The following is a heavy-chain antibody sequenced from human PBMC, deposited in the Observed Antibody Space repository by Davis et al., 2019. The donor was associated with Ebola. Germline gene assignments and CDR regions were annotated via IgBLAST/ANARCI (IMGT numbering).Heavy chain of an antibody. J-gene: IGHJ5*02. Sequence: MPSETLSLTCAVYGGSFSGYYWSWIRQPPGKGLEWIGEINHSGSTTYNPSLKSRVTISVDTSKNQFSLKLSSVTAADTAVYYCARVPPYYDFWSGYRFSWFDPWGQGTLVTVSS. CDR1: GGSFSGYY. D-gene: IGHD3-3*01. V-gene: IGHV4-34*01. CDR3: ARVPPYYDFWSGYRFSWFDP. CDR2: INHSGST.